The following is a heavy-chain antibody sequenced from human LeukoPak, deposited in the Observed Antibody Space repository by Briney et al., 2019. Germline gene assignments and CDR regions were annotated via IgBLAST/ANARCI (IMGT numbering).Heavy chain of an antibody. Sequence: AASAKVSCKASGGTFSSYAISWVRQAPGQGLEWMGRIIPIFGTANYAQKFQGRVTITTDESTSTAYMELSSLRSEDTAVYYCARDLEMATIDDAFDIWGQGTMVTVSS. CDR2: IIPIFGTA. J-gene: IGHJ3*02. V-gene: IGHV1-69*05. D-gene: IGHD5-24*01. CDR1: GGTFSSYA. CDR3: ARDLEMATIDDAFDI.